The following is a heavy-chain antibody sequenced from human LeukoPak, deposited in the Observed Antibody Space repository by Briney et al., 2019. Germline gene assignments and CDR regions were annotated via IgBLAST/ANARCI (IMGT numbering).Heavy chain of an antibody. V-gene: IGHV3-30-3*01. CDR3: ARSPYYYDSSGYSPYYFDY. CDR1: GFTFSSYA. J-gene: IGHJ4*02. D-gene: IGHD3-22*01. Sequence: GRSLRLSCAASGFTFSSYAMHWVRQAPGKGLEWVAVISYDGSNKYYADSVKGRFTISRDNSKNTLYLQMNSLRAEDTAVYYCARSPYYYDSSGYSPYYFDYWGQGTLVTVSS. CDR2: ISYDGSNK.